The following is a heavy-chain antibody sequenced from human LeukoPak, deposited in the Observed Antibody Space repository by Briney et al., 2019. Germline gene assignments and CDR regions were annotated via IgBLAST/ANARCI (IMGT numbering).Heavy chain of an antibody. CDR1: GFTFDDYA. CDR3: AREGDLGYYFDY. Sequence: TGRSLRLSCAASGFTFDDYAMHWVRQAPGKGLEWVSGISWNSGSIGYADSVKGRFTISRDNAKNSLYLQMNSLRAEDTAVYYCAREGDLGYYFDYWGQGALVTVSS. J-gene: IGHJ4*02. V-gene: IGHV3-9*01. CDR2: ISWNSGSI. D-gene: IGHD3-22*01.